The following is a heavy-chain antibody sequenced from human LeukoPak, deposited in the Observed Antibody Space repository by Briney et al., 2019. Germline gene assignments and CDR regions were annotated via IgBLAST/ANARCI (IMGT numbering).Heavy chain of an antibody. V-gene: IGHV1-58*01. CDR3: AADPFLAGTFDY. J-gene: IGHJ4*02. CDR1: GFTFTSSA. Sequence: GTSVKVSCKASGFTFTSSAVQWVRQARGQRLEWIGWIVVGSGNTNYAQKFQERVTTTTDMSTSTAYMELSSLRSEDTAVYYCAADPFLAGTFDYWGQGPLVTVSS. CDR2: IVVGSGNT. D-gene: IGHD6-19*01.